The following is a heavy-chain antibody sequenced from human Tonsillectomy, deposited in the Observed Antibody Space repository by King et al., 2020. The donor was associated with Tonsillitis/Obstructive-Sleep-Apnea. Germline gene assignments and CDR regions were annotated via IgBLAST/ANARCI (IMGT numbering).Heavy chain of an antibody. CDR2: IIPIFGTA. CDR3: ASETVVGVVPAAMHYYYYMDV. Sequence: QLVQSGAEVKKPGSSVKVSCKASGGTFSSYAISWVRQAPGQGLEWMGGIIPIFGTANYAQKFQGRVTITADESTSTAYMELSRLRSEDTAVYYCASETVVGVVPAAMHYYYYMDVWGKGTTFTVSS. V-gene: IGHV1-69*12. J-gene: IGHJ6*03. D-gene: IGHD2-2*01. CDR1: GGTFSSYA.